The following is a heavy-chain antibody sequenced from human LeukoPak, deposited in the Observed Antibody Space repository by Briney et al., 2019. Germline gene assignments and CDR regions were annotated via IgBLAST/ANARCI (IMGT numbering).Heavy chain of an antibody. D-gene: IGHD5-12*01. V-gene: IGHV4-59*02. Sequence: LETLSLTCSVSGGSVSSYYWTWIRQPPGKGLEWIGYIYYTGSTNYNPSLKSRVTISLDTSKNQFSLKLSSVTAADTAVYYCTRAQYGYAFDYWGQGALVTVSS. CDR2: IYYTGST. J-gene: IGHJ4*02. CDR1: GGSVSSYY. CDR3: TRAQYGYAFDY.